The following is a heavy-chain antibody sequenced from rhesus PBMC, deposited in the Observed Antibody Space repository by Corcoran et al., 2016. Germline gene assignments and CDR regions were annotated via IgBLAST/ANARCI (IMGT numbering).Heavy chain of an antibody. J-gene: IGHJ5-2*02. CDR3: TTGYSSGWANSLDV. D-gene: IGHD6-31*01. CDR2: IKRKADGETA. Sequence: EVQLVESGGGLAKPGGSLRLSCAASGFTFSVYWMNWVRQAPGKGLEWVDRIKRKADGETADYAASVKGRFTISRDDEKNTLYLQMNSLKTEDTAVYDCTTGYSSGWANSLDVWGRGVLVTVSS. V-gene: IGHV3-30*01. CDR1: GFTFSVYW.